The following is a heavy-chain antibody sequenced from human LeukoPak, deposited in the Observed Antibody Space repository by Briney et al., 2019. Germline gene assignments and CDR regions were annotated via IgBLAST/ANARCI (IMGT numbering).Heavy chain of an antibody. CDR3: ARDRSYYDSSGYPPDY. J-gene: IGHJ4*02. CDR2: ISAYNGNT. V-gene: IGHV1-18*01. CDR1: GGTFSSYA. D-gene: IGHD3-22*01. Sequence: ASVNVSCKASGGTFSSYAISWVRQAPGQGLEWMGWISAYNGNTNYAQKLQGRVTMTTDTSTSTAYMELRSLRSDDTAVYYCARDRSYYDSSGYPPDYWGQGTLVTVSS.